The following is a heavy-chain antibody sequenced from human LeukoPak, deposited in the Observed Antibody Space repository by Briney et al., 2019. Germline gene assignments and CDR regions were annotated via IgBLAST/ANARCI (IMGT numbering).Heavy chain of an antibody. D-gene: IGHD3-16*01. CDR3: ARDGPGEIKRYYYYYMDV. Sequence: SETLSLTCTVSGGSISRSSYYWGWIRQPPGKGLEWIGSMYYSGSTYYNPSLKSRVVISVDTSKNQFSLKLSSVTAADTAVYYCARDGPGEIKRYYYYYMDVWGKGTTVTVSS. J-gene: IGHJ6*03. CDR1: GGSISRSSYY. CDR2: MYYSGST. V-gene: IGHV4-39*07.